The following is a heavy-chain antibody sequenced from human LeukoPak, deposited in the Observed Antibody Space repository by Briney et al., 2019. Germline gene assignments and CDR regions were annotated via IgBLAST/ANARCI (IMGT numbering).Heavy chain of an antibody. CDR1: GYTFTGYY. CDR2: INPNSGGT. D-gene: IGHD6-19*01. V-gene: IGHV1-2*02. CDR3: ARDRAGYSSGWYYYYYYMDV. Sequence: ASVKVSCKASGYTFTGYYMHWVRQAPGQGLEWMGWINPNSGGTNYAQKFQGRVTMTRDTSISTAYMELSRLRSDDTAVYYCARDRAGYSSGWYYYYYYMDVWGKGTTVTVSS. J-gene: IGHJ6*03.